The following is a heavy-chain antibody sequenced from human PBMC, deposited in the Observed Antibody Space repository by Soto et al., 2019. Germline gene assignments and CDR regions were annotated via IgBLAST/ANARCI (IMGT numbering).Heavy chain of an antibody. Sequence: ASVKVSCKASGFTFTSSAVQWVRQARGQRLEWIGWIVVGSGDTNYAQKFQERVTISRDMSTTTAYMELSSLRSEDTAVYFCAASTTSWDYYNYGMDVWGQGTTVTVSS. V-gene: IGHV1-58*01. CDR1: GFTFTSSA. CDR2: IVVGSGDT. CDR3: AASTTSWDYYNYGMDV. D-gene: IGHD5-12*01. J-gene: IGHJ6*02.